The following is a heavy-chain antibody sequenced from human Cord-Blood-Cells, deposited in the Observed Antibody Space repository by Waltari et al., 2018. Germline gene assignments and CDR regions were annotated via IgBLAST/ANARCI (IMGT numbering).Heavy chain of an antibody. V-gene: IGHV1-24*01. CDR1: GYTLTELS. J-gene: IGHJ2*01. CDR2: FDPEDGET. CDR3: ATDRYRRLAARPDWYFDL. D-gene: IGHD6-6*01. Sequence: QVQLVQSGAEVKKPGASVKVSCKFSGYTLTELSMHWVRQAPGRGLEWMGGFDPEDGETIYAQKFQGRVTMTEDTSTDTAYMELSSLRSEDTAVYYCATDRYRRLAARPDWYFDLWGRGTLVTVSS.